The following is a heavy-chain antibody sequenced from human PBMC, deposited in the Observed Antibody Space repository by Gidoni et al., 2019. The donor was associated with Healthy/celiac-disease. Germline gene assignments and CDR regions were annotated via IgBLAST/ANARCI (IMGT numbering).Heavy chain of an antibody. J-gene: IGHJ4*02. CDR1: GFTFSNAW. CDR2: IKSKTDGGTT. Sequence: EVQLVESGGGLVKPGGSLRLSCAASGFTFSNAWMSWVRQAPGKGLEWVGRIKSKTDGGTTDYAAPVKGRFTISRDDSKNTLYLQMNSLKTEDTAVYYCTTDPATVTTWFDYWGQGTLVTVSS. D-gene: IGHD4-17*01. CDR3: TTDPATVTTWFDY. V-gene: IGHV3-15*01.